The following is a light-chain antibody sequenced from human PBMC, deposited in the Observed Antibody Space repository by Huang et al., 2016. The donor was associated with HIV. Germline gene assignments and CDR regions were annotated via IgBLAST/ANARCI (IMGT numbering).Light chain of an antibody. Sequence: IQLTQSPSSLSGSVGDRVTITCRSSQDITKYLAWYQQQPGKAPNLLISSASTLHNGVPSRFSGSGSGTDFTLIISNLQPEDSAIYYCQQLYGYPLTFGQGTRLE. CDR1: QDITKY. V-gene: IGKV1-9*01. CDR2: SAS. J-gene: IGKJ5*01. CDR3: QQLYGYPLT.